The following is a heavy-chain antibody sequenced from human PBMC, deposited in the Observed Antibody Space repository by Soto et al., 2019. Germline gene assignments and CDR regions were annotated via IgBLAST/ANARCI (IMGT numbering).Heavy chain of an antibody. CDR1: GFTFSSYG. J-gene: IGHJ6*03. V-gene: IGHV3-33*01. CDR2: IWYDGSNK. D-gene: IGHD3-22*01. CDR3: ARDRSMSSGYYYYMDV. Sequence: QVQLVESGGGVVQPGRSLRLSCAASGFTFSSYGMHWVRQAPGKGLEWGAVIWYDGSNKYYADSVKGRFTISRDNSKNTLYLQMNSLRAEDTAVYYCARDRSMSSGYYYYMDVWGKGTTVTVSS.